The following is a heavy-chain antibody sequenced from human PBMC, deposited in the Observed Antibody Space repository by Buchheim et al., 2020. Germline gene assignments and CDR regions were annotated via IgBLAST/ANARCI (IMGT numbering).Heavy chain of an antibody. CDR2: ISSSGSTI. CDR1: GFTFSSYE. V-gene: IGHV3-48*03. J-gene: IGHJ6*02. D-gene: IGHD3-3*01. Sequence: EVQLVESGGGLVQPGGSLRLSCAASGFTFSSYEMNWVRQAPGKGLEWVSYISSSGSTIYYADSVKGRFTISRDNAKNSLYLQMNSLRAEDTAVYYCARDRTIFGVANPSQGSYYYYYGMDVWGQGTT. CDR3: ARDRTIFGVANPSQGSYYYYYGMDV.